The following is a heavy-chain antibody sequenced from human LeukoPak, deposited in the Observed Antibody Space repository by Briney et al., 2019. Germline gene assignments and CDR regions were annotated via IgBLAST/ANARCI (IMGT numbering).Heavy chain of an antibody. CDR3: ARDEGMGSLHWFDP. V-gene: IGHV3-33*08. CDR2: IWYDGSNK. Sequence: GRSLRLSCAASGFTFSSYGMHWVRQAPGKGLEWVAVIWYDGSNKYYADSVKGRFTISRDNSKNTLYLQMNSLRAEDTAVYYCARDEGMGSLHWFDPWGQGTLVTVSS. J-gene: IGHJ5*02. D-gene: IGHD1-26*01. CDR1: GFTFSSYG.